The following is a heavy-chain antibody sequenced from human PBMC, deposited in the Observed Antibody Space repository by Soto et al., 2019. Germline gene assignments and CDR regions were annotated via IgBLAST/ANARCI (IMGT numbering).Heavy chain of an antibody. J-gene: IGHJ4*02. CDR1: GFTFSSYA. D-gene: IGHD3-22*01. CDR3: ARDYYKYYDSSGYYRSPAY. V-gene: IGHV3-30-3*01. Sequence: GGSLRLSCAASGFTFSSYAMHWVRQAPGKGLEWVALISYDESDKDYAETVKSRFTIYRDNSRKTLFQQMNSQRAEDTAEYYCARDYYKYYDSSGYYRSPAYWGQGT. CDR2: ISYDESDK.